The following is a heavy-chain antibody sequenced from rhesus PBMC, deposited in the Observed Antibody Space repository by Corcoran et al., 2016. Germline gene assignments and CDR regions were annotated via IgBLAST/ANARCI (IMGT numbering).Heavy chain of an antibody. V-gene: IGHV4S11*01. Sequence: QVQLQESGPGLVKPSETLSLTCAVSGYSISSNYWSWIRQPPGKGLEWIGYIYGSSGSTYYNPSLKSRVTLSVDTSQNQLSLKLSSVTTADTAVYYCARSGWYQGAFDFWGQGLRVTVSS. J-gene: IGHJ3*01. D-gene: IGHD6-31*01. CDR3: ARSGWYQGAFDF. CDR1: GYSISSNY. CDR2: IYGSSGST.